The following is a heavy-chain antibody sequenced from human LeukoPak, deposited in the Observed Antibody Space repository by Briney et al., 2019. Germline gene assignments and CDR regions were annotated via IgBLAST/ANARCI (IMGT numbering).Heavy chain of an antibody. D-gene: IGHD1-26*01. CDR3: ARGIVGVILHAVEI. CDR1: GFTPSSYG. J-gene: IGHJ3*02. CDR2: ISGSGDRI. Sequence: GSLRLSCAASGFTPSSYGMDSGPGAPGKGVEWGSGISGSGDRIFSADYVKGRFTISRDNSKNTLYLQMNSLGAEDTAIYYCARGIVGVILHAVEIWGQGAIVAVSS. V-gene: IGHV3-23*01.